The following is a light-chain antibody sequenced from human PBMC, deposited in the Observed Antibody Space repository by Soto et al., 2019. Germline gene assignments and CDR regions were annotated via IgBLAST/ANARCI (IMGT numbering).Light chain of an antibody. CDR3: SSYTSSSTLVL. CDR2: DVS. V-gene: IGLV2-14*01. J-gene: IGLJ2*01. CDR1: SSDVGGYNY. Sequence: QSALTQPASVSGSRGQSITISCTGTSSDVGGYNYVSWYQQHPGKAPKLMIYDVSNRPSGVSNRFSGSKSGNTASLTISGLPAEDEADYYCSSYTSSSTLVLFGGGTKLTVL.